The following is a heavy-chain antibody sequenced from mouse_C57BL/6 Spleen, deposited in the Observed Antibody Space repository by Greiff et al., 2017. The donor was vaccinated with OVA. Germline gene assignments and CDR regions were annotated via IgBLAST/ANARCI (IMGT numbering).Heavy chain of an antibody. CDR1: GFTFSDYY. J-gene: IGHJ2*01. CDR3: ARRGIDYYGSSYFFDY. CDR2: INYDGSST. V-gene: IGHV5-16*01. D-gene: IGHD1-1*01. Sequence: EVKLMESEGGLVQPGSSMKLSCTASGFTFSDYYMAWVRQVPEKGLEWVANINYDGSSTYYLDPLKSRFIISRDNAKNILYLKMSRLKSEDTSTYYCARRGIDYYGSSYFFDYWGQGTTLTVSS.